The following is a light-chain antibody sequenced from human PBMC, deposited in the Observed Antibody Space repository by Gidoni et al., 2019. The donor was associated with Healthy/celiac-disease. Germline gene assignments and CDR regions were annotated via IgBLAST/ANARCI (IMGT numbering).Light chain of an antibody. CDR2: GAS. V-gene: IGKV1-33*01. CDR1: QDISNY. Sequence: DIQMTPSPSSLSASVGDRVTITCQASQDISNYLNWYQQKPGQAPKLLIYGASNLETGVPSRFSGSGSGTDFTFTISSLQPEDIATYYCQQYDNLPPYTFGQGTKLEIK. CDR3: QQYDNLPPYT. J-gene: IGKJ2*01.